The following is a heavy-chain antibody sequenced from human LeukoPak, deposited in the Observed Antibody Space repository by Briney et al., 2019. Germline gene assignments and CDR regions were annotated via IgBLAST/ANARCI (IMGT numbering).Heavy chain of an antibody. CDR3: AKGTSSSFDY. CDR1: GFTFSSYA. CDR2: ISNSGGGT. V-gene: IGHV3-23*01. D-gene: IGHD6-6*01. J-gene: IGHJ4*02. Sequence: PGGSLRLSCAASGFTFSSYAMNWVRQAPGKGLEWVSGISNSGGGTYYADSVKGRFTTSRDNSKNTLYLQMNSLRAEDTAVYYCAKGTSSSFDYWGQGTLVTVSS.